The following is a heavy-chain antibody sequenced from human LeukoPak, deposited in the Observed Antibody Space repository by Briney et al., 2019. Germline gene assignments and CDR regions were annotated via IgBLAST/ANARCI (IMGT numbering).Heavy chain of an antibody. D-gene: IGHD6-19*01. J-gene: IGHJ4*02. Sequence: SETLSLTCTVSGASISSYYWSWIRQPPGKGLEWIGYIYYSGSTNYNPSLESRVTISVDKSKNQFSLKLSSVTAADTAVYYCARIAVAGQLDYWGQGTLVTVSS. V-gene: IGHV4-59*12. CDR3: ARIAVAGQLDY. CDR2: IYYSGST. CDR1: GASISSYY.